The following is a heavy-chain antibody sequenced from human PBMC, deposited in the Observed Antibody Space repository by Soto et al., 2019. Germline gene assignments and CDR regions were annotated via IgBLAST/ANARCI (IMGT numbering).Heavy chain of an antibody. J-gene: IGHJ5*02. Sequence: QMQLVQSGPEVKKPGTSVKVSCKASGFTFTSSSVQGVRQARGQGLEWIGWIVVGTVDTKYAQKFQERVTFDRDIATTTAYMEVSSLPSDDPAVYYCAADRGYLWGQGTLVTVSS. CDR1: GFTFTSSS. CDR3: AADRGYL. CDR2: IVVGTVDT. D-gene: IGHD3-10*01. V-gene: IGHV1-58*01.